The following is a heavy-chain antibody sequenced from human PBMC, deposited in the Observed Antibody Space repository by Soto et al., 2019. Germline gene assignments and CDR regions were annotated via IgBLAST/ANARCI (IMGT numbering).Heavy chain of an antibody. CDR1: GGTFSSYT. CDR2: IIPILGIA. J-gene: IGHJ4*01. Sequence: SVKVSCKASGGTFSSYTISWVRQAPGQGLEWMGRIIPILGIANYAQKFQGRVTITADKSTSTAYMELSSLRSEDTAVYYCARGNLWSGYPYYFDVWGHGTLVTVSS. V-gene: IGHV1-69*02. CDR3: ARGNLWSGYPYYFDV. D-gene: IGHD3-3*01.